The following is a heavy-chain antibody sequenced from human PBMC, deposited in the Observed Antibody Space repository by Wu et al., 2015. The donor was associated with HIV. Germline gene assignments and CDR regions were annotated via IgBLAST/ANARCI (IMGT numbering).Heavy chain of an antibody. V-gene: IGHV4-34*01. J-gene: IGHJ4*02. CDR1: GGSFSGYY. CDR3: ARGDYGGPLDY. Sequence: QVQLQQWGAGLLKPSETLSLTCAVYGGSFSGYYWSWIRQPPGKGLEWIGEINHSGSTNYNPSLKSRVTISVDTSKNQFSLKLSSVTAADTAVYYCARGDYGGPLDYWGQGTLVTVSS. D-gene: IGHD4-23*01. CDR2: INHSGST.